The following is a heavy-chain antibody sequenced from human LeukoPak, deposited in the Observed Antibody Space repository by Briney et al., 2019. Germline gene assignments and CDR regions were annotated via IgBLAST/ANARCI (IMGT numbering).Heavy chain of an antibody. V-gene: IGHV1-46*01. CDR2: INPTGTGT. CDR3: ARGGSGSRFSYMDV. CDR1: GYTFINNW. Sequence: GASVKVSCKTSGYTFINNWMHWVRQAPGQGLEWIGLINPTGTGTLYAQKFQGRVTMTRDMSTSTDYMELSSLRSEDTAVYYCARGGSGSRFSYMDVWGKGTTVTISS. J-gene: IGHJ6*03. D-gene: IGHD1-26*01.